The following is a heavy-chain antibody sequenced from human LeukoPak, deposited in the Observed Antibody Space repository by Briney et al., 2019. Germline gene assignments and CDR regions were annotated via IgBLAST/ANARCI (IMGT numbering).Heavy chain of an antibody. CDR3: ARAHITIFGVVTYPFDY. CDR1: GFTLSTYN. Sequence: GGSLRLSCAASGFTLSTYNMNWVRQAPGKGLEWLSSISSSSTYIYYADSVRGRFTISRDNAKNSLYLQMNTLRVEDTAVYYCARAHITIFGVVTYPFDYWGQGTLVTVSS. CDR2: ISSSSTYI. J-gene: IGHJ4*02. V-gene: IGHV3-21*01. D-gene: IGHD3-3*01.